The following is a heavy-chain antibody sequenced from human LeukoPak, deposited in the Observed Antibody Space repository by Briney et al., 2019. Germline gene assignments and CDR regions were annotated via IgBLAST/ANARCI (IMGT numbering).Heavy chain of an antibody. CDR1: GGTFSSYA. D-gene: IGHD3-16*01. J-gene: IGHJ6*03. CDR3: ASTGGPPRYYYYMDV. V-gene: IGHV1-69*05. Sequence: SVKVSCKASGGTFSSYAISWVRQAPGQGLEWMGGIIPIFGTANYAQKFQGRVTITTDESTSTAYMELSSLRSEDTAVYYCASTGGPPRYYYYMDVWGKGTTVTVSS. CDR2: IIPIFGTA.